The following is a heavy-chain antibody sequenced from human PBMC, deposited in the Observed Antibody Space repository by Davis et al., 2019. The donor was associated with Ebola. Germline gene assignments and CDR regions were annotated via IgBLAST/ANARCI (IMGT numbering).Heavy chain of an antibody. CDR3: ARDRRGGYCSGGSCYSHYYGMDV. CDR1: GYTFTGYY. Sequence: ASVKVSCKASGYTFTGYYMHWVRQAPGQGLEWMGWINPNSGGTNYAQKFQGRVTMTRDTSISTAYMELSRLRSDDTAVYYCARDRRGGYCSGGSCYSHYYGMDVWGQGTTVTVSS. CDR2: INPNSGGT. J-gene: IGHJ6*02. D-gene: IGHD2-15*01. V-gene: IGHV1-2*02.